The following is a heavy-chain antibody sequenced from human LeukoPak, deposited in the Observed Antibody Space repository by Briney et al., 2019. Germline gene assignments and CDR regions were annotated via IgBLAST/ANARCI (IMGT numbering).Heavy chain of an antibody. J-gene: IGHJ4*02. CDR2: IWYDGSNK. V-gene: IGHV3-33*06. D-gene: IGHD3-22*01. CDR1: GLTSSSYG. CDR3: AKEAVDYYDSSGYYPFDY. Sequence: PGGSLRLSCAASGLTSSSYGMHWVRQAPGKGLEWVAVIWYDGSNKYYADSVKGRFTISGDNSKNTLYLQMNSLRAEDTAVYYCAKEAVDYYDSSGYYPFDYWGQGTLVTVSS.